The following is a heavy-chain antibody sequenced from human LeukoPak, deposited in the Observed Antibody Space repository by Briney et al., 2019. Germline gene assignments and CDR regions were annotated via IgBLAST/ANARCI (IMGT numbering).Heavy chain of an antibody. J-gene: IGHJ4*02. CDR2: ISYDGSNK. CDR3: AKVPDY. V-gene: IGHV3-30*18. Sequence: GGSLRLSCAASGLTFSSYGMHWVRQAPGKGLEWVAVISYDGSNKYYADSVKGRFTISRDNSKNTLYLQMNSLRAEDTAVYYCAKVPDYWGQGTLVTASS. CDR1: GLTFSSYG.